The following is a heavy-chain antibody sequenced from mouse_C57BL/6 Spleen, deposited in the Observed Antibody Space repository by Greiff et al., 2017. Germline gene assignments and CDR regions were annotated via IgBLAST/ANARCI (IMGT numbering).Heavy chain of an antibody. J-gene: IGHJ3*01. D-gene: IGHD1-1*01. CDR3: ADGSSPFAY. CDR1: GYTFTSYD. Sequence: QVQLKESGPELVKPGASVKLSCKASGYTFTSYDINWVKQRPGQGLEWIGWIYPRDGSTKYNEKVKGKATLTVETSSSTAYMELHSLTSEDSAVYFCADGSSPFAYWGQGTLVTVSA. CDR2: IYPRDGST. V-gene: IGHV1-85*01.